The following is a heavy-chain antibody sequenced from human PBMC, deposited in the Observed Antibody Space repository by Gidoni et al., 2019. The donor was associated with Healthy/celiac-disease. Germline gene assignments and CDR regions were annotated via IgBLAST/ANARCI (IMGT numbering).Heavy chain of an antibody. Sequence: EVQLVESGGGVVQPGRSLRLSCAASGFTFDDYAMPWVRQAPGKGLEWVSGISWNSGSIGYADSVKGRFTISRDNAKNSLYLQMNSLRAEDTALYYCAKDRSGSFDWGQGTLVTVSS. CDR3: AKDRSGSFD. CDR2: ISWNSGSI. J-gene: IGHJ4*02. D-gene: IGHD1-26*01. CDR1: GFTFDDYA. V-gene: IGHV3-9*01.